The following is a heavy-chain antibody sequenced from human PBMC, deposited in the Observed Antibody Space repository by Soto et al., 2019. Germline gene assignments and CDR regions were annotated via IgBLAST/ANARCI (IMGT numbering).Heavy chain of an antibody. Sequence: SETLSLTCIVSGESISSSSYYWGWIRQRPGKGLEWIGSIYYSGRTYYNPSFKSRVTISIDTSKNQFSLKLSSVTATDTAVYYCARQRTTVVTQAYFDHWGQGALVTVSS. CDR1: GESISSSSYY. J-gene: IGHJ4*02. V-gene: IGHV4-39*01. CDR3: ARQRTTVVTQAYFDH. CDR2: IYYSGRT. D-gene: IGHD2-21*02.